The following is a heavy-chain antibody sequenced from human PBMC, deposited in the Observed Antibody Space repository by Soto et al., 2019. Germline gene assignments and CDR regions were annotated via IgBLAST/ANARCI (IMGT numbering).Heavy chain of an antibody. CDR3: ARDSARGDYSIDY. V-gene: IGHV3-21*01. CDR2: ISSSSSYI. D-gene: IGHD4-17*01. J-gene: IGHJ4*02. Sequence: EVQLVESGGGLVKPGGSLRLSCAASGFTFSSYSMNWVRQAPGKGLEWVSSISSSSSYIYYADSVKGRFTISRDNAKNSLYLQMNSLRAEDTAVYYCARDSARGDYSIDYWGQGTLVTVSS. CDR1: GFTFSSYS.